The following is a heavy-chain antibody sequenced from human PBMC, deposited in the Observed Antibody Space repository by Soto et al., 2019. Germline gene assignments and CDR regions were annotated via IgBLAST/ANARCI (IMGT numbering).Heavy chain of an antibody. CDR2: IWYDGSNK. J-gene: IGHJ5*02. Sequence: PGGSLRLSCAASGFTFSSYGMHWVRQAPGKGLEWVAVIWYDGSNKYYADSVKGRFTISRDNSKNTLYLQMNSLRAEDTAVYYCARASIVGATYESRHTWFDPWGQGTLVTVSS. D-gene: IGHD1-26*01. CDR3: ARASIVGATYESRHTWFDP. V-gene: IGHV3-33*01. CDR1: GFTFSSYG.